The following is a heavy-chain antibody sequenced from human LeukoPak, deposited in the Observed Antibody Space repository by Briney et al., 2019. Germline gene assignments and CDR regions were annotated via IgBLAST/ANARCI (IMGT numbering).Heavy chain of an antibody. J-gene: IGHJ4*02. CDR3: ARDPMAGTAMVNFDY. CDR1: GYTFTSYG. D-gene: IGHD5-18*01. CDR2: INPNSGGT. V-gene: IGHV1-2*02. Sequence: ASVKVSCKASGYTFTSYGISWVRQAPGQGLEWMGWINPNSGGTNYAQKFQGRVTMTRDTSISTAYMELSRLRSDDTAVYYCARDPMAGTAMVNFDYWGQGTLVTVSS.